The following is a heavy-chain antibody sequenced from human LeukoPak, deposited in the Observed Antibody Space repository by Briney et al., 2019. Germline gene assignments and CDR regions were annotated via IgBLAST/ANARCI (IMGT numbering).Heavy chain of an antibody. J-gene: IGHJ4*02. CDR3: ARDLSAYSYGFGGDC. D-gene: IGHD1-26*01. CDR2: MYSVGTT. V-gene: IGHV3-66*01. CDR1: GFIVGANF. Sequence: GGSLRLSCEASGFIVGANFMNWVRQAPGKGLEWAAVMYSVGTTHYADSVKGRFTVSRDPSKNAVYLQMDGLRVEDTAVYYCARDLSAYSYGFGGDCWGQGTRVIVSS.